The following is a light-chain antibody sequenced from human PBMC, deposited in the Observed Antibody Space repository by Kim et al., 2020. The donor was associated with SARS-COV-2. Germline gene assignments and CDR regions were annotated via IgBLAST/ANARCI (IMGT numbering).Light chain of an antibody. Sequence: DIQMTQSPSSLSASVGDRVSITCRASQTITTYLNWYQQRPGKAPNLLIYSTSTLQSGVPSRFSGSGSGTDFTLTITSLQPEDFATYYCQQCFSTPYSFGQGTKVDIK. J-gene: IGKJ2*03. V-gene: IGKV1-39*01. CDR2: STS. CDR1: QTITTY. CDR3: QQCFSTPYS.